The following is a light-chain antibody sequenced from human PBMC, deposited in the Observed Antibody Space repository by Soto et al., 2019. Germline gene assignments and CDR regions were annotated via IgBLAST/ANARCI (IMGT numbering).Light chain of an antibody. Sequence: DIQMTQSPSTLSASVGDRVTITCRASQSISSWLAWYQHKPGKAPKLLIYDASSLESGVPSRFSGSGSGTEFTLTISCLHTDDFASYHCEEYNSYPYTFGQGTKLEIK. J-gene: IGKJ2*01. V-gene: IGKV1-5*01. CDR3: EEYNSYPYT. CDR1: QSISSW. CDR2: DAS.